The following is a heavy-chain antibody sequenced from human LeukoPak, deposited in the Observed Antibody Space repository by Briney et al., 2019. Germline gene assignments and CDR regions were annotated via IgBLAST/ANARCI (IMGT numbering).Heavy chain of an antibody. CDR1: GGTFSSYA. CDR3: ARGPDIVVVPAAIGNYYGMDV. Sequence: SVKVSCKASGGTFSSYAISWVRQAPGQGLEWMGGIIPIFGTANYAQKLQGRVTITADKSTSTAYMELSSLRSEDTAVYYCARGPDIVVVPAAIGNYYGMDVWGKGTTVTASS. D-gene: IGHD2-2*01. J-gene: IGHJ6*04. V-gene: IGHV1-69*06. CDR2: IIPIFGTA.